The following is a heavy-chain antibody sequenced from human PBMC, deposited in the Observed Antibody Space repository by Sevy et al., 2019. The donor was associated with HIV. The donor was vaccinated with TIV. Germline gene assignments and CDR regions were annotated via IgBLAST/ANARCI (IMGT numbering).Heavy chain of an antibody. V-gene: IGHV3-30*03. CDR1: GFTFSTHA. J-gene: IGHJ4*01. CDR2: ISYDGSAE. Sequence: GGSLRLSCAGSGFTFSTHAMHWVRQAPGKGLEWVAVISYDGSAEFYADSVKGRFTISRDNSENTLYLQMNSLRNEDTAMYYCARDAGHSIDWYPGYWGHGILVTVSS. CDR3: ARDAGHSIDWYPGY. D-gene: IGHD6-19*01.